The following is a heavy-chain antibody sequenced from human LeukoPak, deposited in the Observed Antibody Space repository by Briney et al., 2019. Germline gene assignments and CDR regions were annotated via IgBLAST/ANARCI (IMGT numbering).Heavy chain of an antibody. CDR2: INHSGGT. D-gene: IGHD2-2*01. CDR1: GGSFSGYY. CDR3: ASLRWDIVVVPAAPNNWFDP. J-gene: IGHJ5*02. V-gene: IGHV4-34*01. Sequence: SETLSLTCAVYGGSFSGYYWSWIRQPPGKGLEWIGEINHSGGTNYNPSLKSRVTISVDTSKNQFSLKLSSVTAADTAVYYCASLRWDIVVVPAAPNNWFDPWGQGTLVTVSS.